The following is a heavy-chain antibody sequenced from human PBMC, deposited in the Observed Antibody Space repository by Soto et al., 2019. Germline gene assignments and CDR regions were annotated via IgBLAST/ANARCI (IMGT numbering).Heavy chain of an antibody. CDR3: AKDGSDYYASSGYWADAFDI. V-gene: IGHV3-23*01. J-gene: IGHJ3*02. CDR2: ISGSGGST. D-gene: IGHD3-22*01. Sequence: GGSLRLSCAASGFTFSSYAMSWVRQAPGKGLEWVSAISGSGGSTYYADSVKGWFTISRDNSKNTLYLQMNSLRAEDTAVYYCAKDGSDYYASSGYWADAFDIWGQGTMVSVSS. CDR1: GFTFSSYA.